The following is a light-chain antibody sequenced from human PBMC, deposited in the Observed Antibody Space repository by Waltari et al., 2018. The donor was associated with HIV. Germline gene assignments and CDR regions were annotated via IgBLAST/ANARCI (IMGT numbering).Light chain of an antibody. J-gene: IGLJ2*01. CDR2: DAT. CDR3: LLSYGSVRL. V-gene: IGLV7-46*01. CDR1: PAPVTRHHP. Sequence: QTVVTQEPSLTVSPGGTVTLTCGSPPAPVTRHHPPYWFQQKPGQAPRTLVYDATDKHSWTPARFSPSFLGGKAALTLTAAQPEDEADYYCLLSYGSVRLFGGGTRLTV.